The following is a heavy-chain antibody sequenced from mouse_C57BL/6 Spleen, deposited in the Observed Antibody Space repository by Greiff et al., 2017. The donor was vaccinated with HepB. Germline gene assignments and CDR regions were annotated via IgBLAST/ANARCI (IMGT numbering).Heavy chain of an antibody. V-gene: IGHV1-64*01. J-gene: IGHJ1*03. CDR1: GYTFTSYW. D-gene: IGHD2-5*01. CDR2: IHPNSGST. CDR3: ARSPYSNYWYFDV. Sequence: QVQLQQPGAELVKPGASVKLSCKASGYTFTSYWMHWVKQRPGQGLEWIGMIHPNSGSTNYNEKFKSKATLTVDKSSSTAYMQLSSLTSEDSAVYDCARSPYSNYWYFDVWGTGTTVTVSS.